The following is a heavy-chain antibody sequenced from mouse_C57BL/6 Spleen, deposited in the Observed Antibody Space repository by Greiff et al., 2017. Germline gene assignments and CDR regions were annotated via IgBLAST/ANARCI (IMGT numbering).Heavy chain of an antibody. CDR3: ARGHYDSSPYFDY. CDR1: GYTFTGYW. V-gene: IGHV1-9*01. D-gene: IGHD1-1*01. CDR2: ILPGCGTT. Sequence: QVQLKQSGAELMKPGASVKLSCKASGYTFTGYWIEWVKQRPGHGLEWIGEILPGCGTTNYNQKFKGKSTFTADTSSSTAYMQLSSLTTEDSAVYYCARGHYDSSPYFDYWGQGTTLTVSS. J-gene: IGHJ2*01.